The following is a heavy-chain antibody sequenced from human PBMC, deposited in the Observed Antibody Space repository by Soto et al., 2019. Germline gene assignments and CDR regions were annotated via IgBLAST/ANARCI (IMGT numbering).Heavy chain of an antibody. CDR2: INSDGSRT. CDR1: EFTFTDYW. D-gene: IGHD4-4*01. CDR3: ARETYRGFYFDY. Sequence: EVQLVESGGALVKPGGSLRLSCAASEFTFTDYWTHWVRQAPGKGLVWVSRINSDGSRTTYADSVTGRFTISRDNAKNTLYLQMNSLRVEDTALYYCARETYRGFYFDYWGQGTLVTVSS. V-gene: IGHV3-74*03. J-gene: IGHJ4*02.